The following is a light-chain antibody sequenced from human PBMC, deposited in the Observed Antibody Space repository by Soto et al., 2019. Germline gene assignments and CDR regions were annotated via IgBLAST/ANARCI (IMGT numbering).Light chain of an antibody. V-gene: IGLV1-40*01. Sequence: QSVLTQPPSVSGAPGQRVTICCSGTSSSIGAGYEVHWYHQLPGTAPKPVVSGNGNRPSGVPDRLSASKSGTSASLAITGLQAEDEGHYYCQSYDKRLTAYVFGTGTKVTVL. J-gene: IGLJ1*01. CDR2: GNG. CDR3: QSYDKRLTAYV. CDR1: SSSIGAGYE.